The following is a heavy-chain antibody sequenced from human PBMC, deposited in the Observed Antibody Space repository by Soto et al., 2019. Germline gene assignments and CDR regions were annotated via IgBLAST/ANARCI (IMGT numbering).Heavy chain of an antibody. V-gene: IGHV1-2*04. CDR3: ARDQSNWNYYYYYGMDV. CDR1: GGTFSSYA. CDR2: INPNCGGT. D-gene: IGHD1-20*01. J-gene: IGHJ6*02. Sequence: ASVKVSCKASGGTFSSYAISWVRQAPGQGLEWMGGINPNCGGTNYAQKFQGWVTMTRDKSISTAYMELSRLRSDDTAVYYCARDQSNWNYYYYYGMDVWGQGTTVTVSS.